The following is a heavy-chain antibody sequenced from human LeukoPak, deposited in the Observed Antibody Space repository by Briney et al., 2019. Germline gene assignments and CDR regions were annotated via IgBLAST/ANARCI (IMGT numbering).Heavy chain of an antibody. Sequence: ASVKVSCKASGYTFTSYGISWVRQAPGQGLEWMGWISAYNGNTNYAQKLQGRVTMTTDTSTSTAYMELRSLRSDDTAVYYCARGIAARLHDYYYYYMDVWGKGTTVTVSS. CDR2: ISAYNGNT. J-gene: IGHJ6*03. V-gene: IGHV1-18*01. CDR3: ARGIAARLHDYYYYYMDV. CDR1: GYTFTSYG. D-gene: IGHD6-6*01.